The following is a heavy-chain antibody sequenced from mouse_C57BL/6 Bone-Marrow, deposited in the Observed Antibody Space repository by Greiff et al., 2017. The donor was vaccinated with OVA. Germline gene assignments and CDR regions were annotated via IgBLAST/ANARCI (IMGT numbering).Heavy chain of an antibody. V-gene: IGHV5-6*01. Sequence: EVQLVESGGDLVKPGGSLKLSCAASGFTFSSDGMSWVRQTPDKRMVWVATIRSGGSYTYYPDRVKGRFTISRDNAKNTLYLQMSSLKSEDTAMYYCARRAVVVNYWYFDVWGTGTTVTVSS. CDR1: GFTFSSDG. CDR2: IRSGGSYT. J-gene: IGHJ1*03. D-gene: IGHD1-1*01. CDR3: ARRAVVVNYWYFDV.